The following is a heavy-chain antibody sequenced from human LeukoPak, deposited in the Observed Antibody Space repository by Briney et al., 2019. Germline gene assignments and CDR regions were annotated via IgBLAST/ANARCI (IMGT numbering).Heavy chain of an antibody. J-gene: IGHJ5*02. V-gene: IGHV1-46*04. CDR1: GYTFTSYY. Sequence: ASVKVSCKASGYTFTSYYIHWVRQAPGQGLEWMGIISPSVGTTTYAQKLEDRVTMTSDTSTTTVYMELRSLRSEDTAVYYCARIGDYGSGSEGFDPWGQGTLVTVSS. CDR3: ARIGDYGSGSEGFDP. D-gene: IGHD3-10*01. CDR2: ISPSVGTT.